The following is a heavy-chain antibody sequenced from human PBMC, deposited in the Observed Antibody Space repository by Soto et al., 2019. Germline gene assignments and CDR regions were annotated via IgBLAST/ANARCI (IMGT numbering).Heavy chain of an antibody. Sequence: ASVKVSCKASGYTFTGYYIHWVRQAPGKGLEWMGWINPNSGATNYAQNFQGRVTMTRDSSISTAFMELSRLRSDDTAIYYCGGDFYASTGHYWGQGTLVTVSS. CDR1: GYTFTGYY. CDR3: GGDFYASTGHY. V-gene: IGHV1-2*02. D-gene: IGHD3-22*01. J-gene: IGHJ4*02. CDR2: INPNSGAT.